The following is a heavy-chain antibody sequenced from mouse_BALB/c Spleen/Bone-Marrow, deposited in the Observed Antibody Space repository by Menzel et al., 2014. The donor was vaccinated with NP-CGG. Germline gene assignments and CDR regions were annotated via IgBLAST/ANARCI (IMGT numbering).Heavy chain of an antibody. D-gene: IGHD2-10*02. Sequence: EVKVVESGGGLVKPGGSLKLSCSASGFTFSSSIMSWVRQTPEKRLEWVATISTGDTYTYYPDSVKGRFTISRDNAKNTLYLQMSSLKSEDTAMYYCSRGYGNCFDYWGQGTTLTVSS. J-gene: IGHJ2*01. CDR3: SRGYGNCFDY. V-gene: IGHV5-6-4*01. CDR1: GFTFSSSI. CDR2: ISTGDTYT.